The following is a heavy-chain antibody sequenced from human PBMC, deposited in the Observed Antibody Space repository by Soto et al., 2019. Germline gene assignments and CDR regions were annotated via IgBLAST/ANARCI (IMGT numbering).Heavy chain of an antibody. D-gene: IGHD3-9*01. CDR1: GYTFTSYY. V-gene: IGHV1-46*01. CDR2: INPSGGST. CDR3: AKNYDTLTGYGYYFDY. Sequence: GASVKVSCKVSGYTFTSYYLHWVRQAPGQGLEWMGIINPSGGSTNYAQKFQGRVTMTRDTSTSTVYMELSSLRSEDTAVYYCAKNYDTLTGYGYYFDYWGQGTLVTVSS. J-gene: IGHJ4*02.